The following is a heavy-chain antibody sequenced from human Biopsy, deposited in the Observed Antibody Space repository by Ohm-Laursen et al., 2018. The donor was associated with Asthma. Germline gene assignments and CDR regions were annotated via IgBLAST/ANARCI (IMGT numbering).Heavy chain of an antibody. D-gene: IGHD6-19*01. CDR1: GITFSTYG. CDR3: AREGVAGTHIED. Sequence: SLRLSCAASGITFSTYGMHWVRQAPGKGLEWVSFIWYDGRKKTYADSVKGRFTISRDNSKNTLYLQMNSLTAEDTAVYYCAREGVAGTHIEDWGQGTLVTVSS. V-gene: IGHV3-30*02. CDR2: IWYDGRKK. J-gene: IGHJ4*02.